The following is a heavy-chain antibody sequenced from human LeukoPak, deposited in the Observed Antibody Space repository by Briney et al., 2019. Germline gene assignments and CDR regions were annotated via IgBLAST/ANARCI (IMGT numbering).Heavy chain of an antibody. CDR3: AKVPGLRYADWLSWAFDI. Sequence: GGSLRLSCAASGFTLSSNYMSWLRQAPGKGLEWVSVFYKGGNTYYADSVKGRFTISRDNYKNTVSLQMNSLRAEDTAVYYCAKVPGLRYADWLSWAFDIWGQGTMVTVSS. D-gene: IGHD3-9*01. CDR1: GFTLSSNY. V-gene: IGHV3-53*05. CDR2: FYKGGNT. J-gene: IGHJ3*02.